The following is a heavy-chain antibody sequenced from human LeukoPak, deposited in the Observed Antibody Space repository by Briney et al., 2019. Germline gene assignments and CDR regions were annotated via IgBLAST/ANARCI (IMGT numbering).Heavy chain of an antibody. CDR1: GFPFSSYS. J-gene: IGHJ4*02. CDR2: ISSSSSNI. CDR3: ARVGMEDIVVVVAATGYFDY. D-gene: IGHD2-15*01. Sequence: GGSRLLSCAASGFPFSSYSMNWVRPAPGKGLEGVSSISSSSSNIYYAVSVKGRFTISRDNAKNSLYLQMNSLRAEDTAVYYCARVGMEDIVVVVAATGYFDYWGQGTLVTVSS. V-gene: IGHV3-21*01.